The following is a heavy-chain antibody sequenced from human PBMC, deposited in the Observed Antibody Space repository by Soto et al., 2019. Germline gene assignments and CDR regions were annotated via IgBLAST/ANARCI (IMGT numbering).Heavy chain of an antibody. CDR3: ARQVDDFWRGYKGYMDV. CDR2: INYSGTT. D-gene: IGHD3-3*01. CDR1: GGSLRSSSYL. Sequence: SETLSLTCTVSGGSLRSSSYLWGWIRQPPGKGLEWLGSINYSGTTYYNPSLESRVTIPVDTSKNQFSLKLSSVTAADTAVYYCARQVDDFWRGYKGYMDVWGKGTTVTVSS. V-gene: IGHV4-39*01. J-gene: IGHJ6*03.